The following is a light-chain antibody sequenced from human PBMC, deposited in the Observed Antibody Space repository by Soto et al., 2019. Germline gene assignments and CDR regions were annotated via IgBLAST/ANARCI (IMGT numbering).Light chain of an antibody. Sequence: EIVMTQCPATLSLSPGERAPLSCRARHSVINNLAWYQQKPGQARYRLICGASTRATGIPARFSGSGSGTEFTLTISSLQSEDFAVYYCQQYDKWPPFTFGGGTKVDIK. V-gene: IGKV3D-15*01. CDR2: GAS. J-gene: IGKJ4*01. CDR1: HSVINN. CDR3: QQYDKWPPFT.